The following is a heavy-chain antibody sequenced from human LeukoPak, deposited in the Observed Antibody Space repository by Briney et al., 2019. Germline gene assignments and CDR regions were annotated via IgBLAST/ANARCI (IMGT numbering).Heavy chain of an antibody. D-gene: IGHD3-9*01. CDR3: ACLRDDYYDILTGFDY. Sequence: SETLSLTCTVSGGSISNYYWSWIRQPAGKGLEWIGRIYTSGSTNYSPSLKSRVTMSIDTSKNQFSLKLSSVTAADTAVYYCACLRDDYYDILTGFDYWGQGTLVTVSS. J-gene: IGHJ4*02. CDR1: GGSISNYY. V-gene: IGHV4-4*07. CDR2: IYTSGST.